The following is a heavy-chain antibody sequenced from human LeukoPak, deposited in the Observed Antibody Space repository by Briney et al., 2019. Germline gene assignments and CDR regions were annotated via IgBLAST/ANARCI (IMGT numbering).Heavy chain of an antibody. V-gene: IGHV3-21*01. J-gene: IGHJ4*02. Sequence: PGGSLRLSCAASGFTFSSYSMNWARQAPGKGLEWVSSISSSSSYIYYADSVKGRFTISRDNAKNSLYLQMNSLRAEDTAVYYCARDPRGDYNLDYWGQGTLVTVSS. D-gene: IGHD4-17*01. CDR3: ARDPRGDYNLDY. CDR2: ISSSSSYI. CDR1: GFTFSSYS.